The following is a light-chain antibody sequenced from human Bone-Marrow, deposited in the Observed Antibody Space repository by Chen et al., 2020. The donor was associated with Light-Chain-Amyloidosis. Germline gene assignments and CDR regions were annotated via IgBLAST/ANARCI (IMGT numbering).Light chain of an antibody. V-gene: IGLV2-14*01. CDR1: SSDVGGDNH. J-gene: IGLJ1*01. Sequence: QSALTQPASVSGSLGQSITISCTGTSSDVGGDNHFSWYQQHPDKAPKLMIYEVTNRPSWVPGRFSGSKSDNTASLTISGLQTKDEADYFCSSYTITNTLVFGSGTRVTVL. CDR2: EVT. CDR3: SSYTITNTLV.